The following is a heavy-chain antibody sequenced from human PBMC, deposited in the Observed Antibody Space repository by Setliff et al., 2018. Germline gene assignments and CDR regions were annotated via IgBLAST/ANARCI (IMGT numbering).Heavy chain of an antibody. CDR2: IYTSWST. CDR3: AKGGGRYHSDS. V-gene: IGHV4-61*09. CDR1: GDSISSRTYY. Sequence: SETLSLTCNVSGDSISSRTYYWSWIRQPAGKGLEWIGHIYTSWSTNYNPSLKSRVTMSVDTTKNQFSLKLTSMTAADTAVYYCAKGGGRYHSDSWGQGILVTVSS. J-gene: IGHJ4*02. D-gene: IGHD1-1*01.